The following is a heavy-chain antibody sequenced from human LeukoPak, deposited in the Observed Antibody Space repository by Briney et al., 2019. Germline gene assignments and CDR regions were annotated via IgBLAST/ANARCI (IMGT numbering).Heavy chain of an antibody. CDR1: GYTFTSYG. J-gene: IGHJ4*02. Sequence: ASVKVSCKASGYTFTSYGISWVRQAPGQGLEWMGWISAYNGNTNYAQKPQGRVTMTTDTSTSTAYMELRSLRSDDTAVYYCARDTNRITIFGVVIIRANDYWGQGTLVTVSS. CDR2: ISAYNGNT. V-gene: IGHV1-18*01. CDR3: ARDTNRITIFGVVIIRANDY. D-gene: IGHD3-3*01.